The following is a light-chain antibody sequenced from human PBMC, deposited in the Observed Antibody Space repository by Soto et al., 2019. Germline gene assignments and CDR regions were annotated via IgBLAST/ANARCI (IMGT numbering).Light chain of an antibody. CDR1: QSVSSS. Sequence: EIVMTQSPATLSVSPGERATLSCRASQSVSSSLAWYQQKPGQAPRLLIYGASTRATGIPARFSGSVSGTEFTLTIIRLQSEDFAFYYCQQYNNWPPYTFGQGTKLEIK. CDR3: QQYNNWPPYT. V-gene: IGKV3-15*01. CDR2: GAS. J-gene: IGKJ2*01.